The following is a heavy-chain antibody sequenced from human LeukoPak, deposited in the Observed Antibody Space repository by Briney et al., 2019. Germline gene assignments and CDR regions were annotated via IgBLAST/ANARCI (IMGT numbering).Heavy chain of an antibody. CDR2: ISSSSSYT. J-gene: IGHJ6*02. D-gene: IGHD5-12*01. CDR1: GFTFSDYY. Sequence: GGSLRLSCAASGFTFSDYYMSLIRQAPGKGLEWVSYISSSSSYTNYADSVKGRFTISRDNAKNSLYLQMNSLRAEDTAVYYCAREGWLRWGYYYYYGMDVWGQGTTVTVSS. V-gene: IGHV3-11*05. CDR3: AREGWLRWGYYYYYGMDV.